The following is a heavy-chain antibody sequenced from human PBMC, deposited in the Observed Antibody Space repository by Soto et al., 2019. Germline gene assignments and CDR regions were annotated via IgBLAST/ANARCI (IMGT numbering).Heavy chain of an antibody. D-gene: IGHD3-16*01. Sequence: PSETLSLTCTVSGGSISSGGYYWSWIRQHPGKGLEWIGYIYYSGSTYYNPSLKSRVTISVDTSKNQFSLKLSSVTAADTAVYYCARQISDLGELLSYPLWGQGTLVTVSS. CDR2: IYYSGST. J-gene: IGHJ4*02. CDR3: ARQISDLGELLSYPL. CDR1: GGSISSGGYY. V-gene: IGHV4-31*03.